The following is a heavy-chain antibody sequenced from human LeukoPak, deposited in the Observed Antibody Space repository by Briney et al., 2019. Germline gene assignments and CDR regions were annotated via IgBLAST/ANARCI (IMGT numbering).Heavy chain of an antibody. CDR3: ARPRSTSWYMDV. Sequence: PGGSLRLSCAASGFTFSTYSTNWVRQAPGKGLEWVSYISSSGSTIYYADSVKGRFTISRDNANNSLSLQMNSLRAEDTAVYFCARPRSTSWYMDVWGKGTTVTVSS. V-gene: IGHV3-48*04. CDR1: GFTFSTYS. J-gene: IGHJ6*03. CDR2: ISSSGSTI. D-gene: IGHD2-2*01.